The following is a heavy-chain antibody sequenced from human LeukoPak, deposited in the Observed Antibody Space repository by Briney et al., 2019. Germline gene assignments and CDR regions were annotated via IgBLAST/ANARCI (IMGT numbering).Heavy chain of an antibody. CDR3: VTGLWFGELLGD. CDR2: FDPEDGET. CDR1: GYTLTELS. J-gene: IGHJ4*02. Sequence: ASVKVSCKVSGYTLTELSMHWVRQAPGKGLEWMGGFDPEDGETIYAQKFQGRVTMTEDTSTDTAYMELSSLRSEDTDVYYCVTGLWFGELLGDWGQGTLVTVSS. V-gene: IGHV1-24*01. D-gene: IGHD3-10*01.